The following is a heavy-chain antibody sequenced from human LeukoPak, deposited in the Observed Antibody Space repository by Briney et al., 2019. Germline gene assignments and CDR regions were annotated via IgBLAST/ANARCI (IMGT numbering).Heavy chain of an antibody. V-gene: IGHV4-59*01. CDR2: IYYSGST. CDR1: GGSLSSYY. D-gene: IGHD2-2*01. J-gene: IGHJ5*02. Sequence: SETLSLTCTVSGGSLSSYYWSWIRQPPGKGLEWIGYIYYSGSTNYNPSLKSRVTISADTSKNQFSLKLSSVTAADTAVYYCARVGTSWGTYNWFDPWGQGTLVTVSS. CDR3: ARVGTSWGTYNWFDP.